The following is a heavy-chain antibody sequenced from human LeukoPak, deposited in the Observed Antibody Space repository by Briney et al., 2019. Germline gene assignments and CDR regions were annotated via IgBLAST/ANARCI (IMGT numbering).Heavy chain of an antibody. CDR1: GFTFSSYS. D-gene: IGHD1-26*01. V-gene: IGHV3-48*04. CDR2: IGNDETST. CDR3: ARDLWEFPF. J-gene: IGHJ4*02. Sequence: PGGSLRLSCAASGFTFSSYSMNWVRQAPGKGLQWVSYIGNDETSTYYADSVKGRFTIFRDNAKNSLYLQMNSLRAEDTAVYYCARDLWEFPFWGQGTLVTVSS.